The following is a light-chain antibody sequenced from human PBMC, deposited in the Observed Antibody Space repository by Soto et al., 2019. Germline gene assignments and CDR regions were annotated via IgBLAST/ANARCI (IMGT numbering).Light chain of an antibody. V-gene: IGKV3-11*01. CDR2: DGS. CDR3: HQRNTWRPIT. CDR1: QSVRTY. Sequence: EVVLTQSPATLSLSPGERATLSCRASQSVRTYVNWFQQKPGQAPRHLIYDGSNRATGVPARFSGGGSGTAFTVPTNSRQPPDFAVYYCHQRNTWRPITFGQGTRLDIK. J-gene: IGKJ5*01.